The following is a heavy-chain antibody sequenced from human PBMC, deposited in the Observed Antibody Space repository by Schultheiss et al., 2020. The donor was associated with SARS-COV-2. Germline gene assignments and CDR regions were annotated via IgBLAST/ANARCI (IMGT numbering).Heavy chain of an antibody. CDR3: ASTSDIVVAVATT. D-gene: IGHD2-15*01. J-gene: IGHJ1*01. CDR2: THYSGDTYSGDT. Sequence: SQTLSLTCTVSGGSISSGGYYWSWIRQHPGKGLEWIGYTHYSGDTYSGDTYYNPSLKSRVTISADTSKNQFSLKLSSVTATDTAVYYCASTSDIVVAVATTWGQGTLLTVSS. V-gene: IGHV4-31*03. CDR1: GGSISSGGYY.